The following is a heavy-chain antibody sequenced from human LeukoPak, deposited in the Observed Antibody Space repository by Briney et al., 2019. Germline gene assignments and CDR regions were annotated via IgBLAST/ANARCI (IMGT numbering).Heavy chain of an antibody. CDR3: ARDQGIAAAASYFYGMDV. CDR1: GFAFSTYW. CDR2: IKQDGSEK. D-gene: IGHD6-13*01. V-gene: IGHV3-7*05. J-gene: IGHJ6*02. Sequence: PGGSLRLSCAASGFAFSTYWMSWVRQAPGKGLDWVANIKQDGSEKYYVGAVKGRFTISRDNAKNSLFLQMNSLRAEDTAVYYCARDQGIAAAASYFYGMDVWGQGTTVTVSS.